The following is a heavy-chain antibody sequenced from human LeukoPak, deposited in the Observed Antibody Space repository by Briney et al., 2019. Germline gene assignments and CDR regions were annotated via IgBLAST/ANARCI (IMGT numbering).Heavy chain of an antibody. D-gene: IGHD6-19*01. Sequence: GGSLRLSCAASGFTFSSYSMNWVRQAPGKGLEWVSSISSSSSYIYYADSVKGRFTISRDNSKNTLYLQMNSLRAEDTAVYYCAFPSSGWFPGMTRGSYYFDYWGQGTLVTVSS. CDR1: GFTFSSYS. J-gene: IGHJ4*02. V-gene: IGHV3-21*01. CDR3: AFPSSGWFPGMTRGSYYFDY. CDR2: ISSSSSYI.